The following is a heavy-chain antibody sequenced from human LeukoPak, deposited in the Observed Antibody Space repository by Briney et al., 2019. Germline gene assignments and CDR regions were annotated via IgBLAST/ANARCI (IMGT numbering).Heavy chain of an antibody. V-gene: IGHV1-69*04. D-gene: IGHD1-26*01. CDR1: GGTFSSYA. J-gene: IGHJ4*02. CDR3: RTDSRGWELRTGGYYFDY. Sequence: ASVKVSCKASGGTFSSYAISWVRQAPGQGLEWMGRIIPILGIANYAQKFQGRVTITADKSTSTAYMELSSLRSEDTAVYYCRTDSRGWELRTGGYYFDYWGREPWSPSPQ. CDR2: IIPILGIA.